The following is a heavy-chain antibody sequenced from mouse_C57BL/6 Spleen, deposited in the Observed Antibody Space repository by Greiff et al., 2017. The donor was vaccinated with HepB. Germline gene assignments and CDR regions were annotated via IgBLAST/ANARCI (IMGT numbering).Heavy chain of an antibody. Sequence: EVKVVESGGGLVKPGGSLKLSCAASGFTFSSYTMSWVRQTPEKRLEWVATISGGGGNTYYPDSVKGRFTISRDNAKNTLYLQMSSLRSEDTALYYCARHDWGGFAYWGQGTLVTVSA. CDR2: ISGGGGNT. V-gene: IGHV5-9*01. CDR1: GFTFSSYT. J-gene: IGHJ3*01. CDR3: ARHDWGGFAY. D-gene: IGHD4-1*01.